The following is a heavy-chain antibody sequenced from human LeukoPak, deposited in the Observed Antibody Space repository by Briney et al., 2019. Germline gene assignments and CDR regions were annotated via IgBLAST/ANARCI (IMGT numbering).Heavy chain of an antibody. CDR3: VRRGSSSVWRDY. CDR2: INNDRSQI. V-gene: IGHV3-7*01. D-gene: IGHD2-21*01. Sequence: GGSLRLSCVASGFTFSNYWMSWVRQAPEKGLEWVANINNDRSQIYYVDSVKGRFTISRDNAKNSLYLQMNSLRAEDTAVYYCVRRGSSSVWRDYWGQGTLVTVSS. J-gene: IGHJ4*02. CDR1: GFTFSNYW.